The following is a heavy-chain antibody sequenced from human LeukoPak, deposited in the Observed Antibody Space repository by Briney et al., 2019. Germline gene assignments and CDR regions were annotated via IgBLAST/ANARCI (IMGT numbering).Heavy chain of an antibody. J-gene: IGHJ2*01. CDR3: ARGTRSGWSRVWYFDL. D-gene: IGHD6-19*01. V-gene: IGHV4-34*01. Sequence: TSETLSLTCAVYGGSFSGYYWSWIRQPPGKGLEWIGEINHSGSTNYNPSLKSRVTISVDTSKNQFSLKLSSATAADTAVYYCARGTRSGWSRVWYFDLWGRGTLVTVSS. CDR2: INHSGST. CDR1: GGSFSGYY.